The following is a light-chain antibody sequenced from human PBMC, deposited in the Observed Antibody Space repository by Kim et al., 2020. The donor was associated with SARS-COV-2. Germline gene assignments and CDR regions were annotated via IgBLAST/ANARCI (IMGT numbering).Light chain of an antibody. V-gene: IGKV4-1*01. CDR2: WAA. CDR3: QQYYDTPFT. J-gene: IGKJ4*01. Sequence: DIVMTQSPDSLTVSLGERATINCKSSRNLLYSSHNRTYLAWYQQQPGQPPKLLISWAAIRESGVPDRFSGSGSGTDFTLTINTLQAEDVAIYRCQQYYDTPFTFGGGTKLEI. CDR1: RNLLYSSHNRTY.